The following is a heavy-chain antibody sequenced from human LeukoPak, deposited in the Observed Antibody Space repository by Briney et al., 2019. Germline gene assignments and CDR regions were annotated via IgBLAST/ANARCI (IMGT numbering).Heavy chain of an antibody. Sequence: SVKVSCKASGGTFSSYAISWVRPAPGQGLEWMGGIIPIFGTANYAQKFQGRVTITTDESTSTAYMELSSLRSEDTAVYYCAREALAYGSAYYFDYWGQGTLVTVSS. CDR3: AREALAYGSAYYFDY. CDR2: IIPIFGTA. CDR1: GGTFSSYA. V-gene: IGHV1-69*05. D-gene: IGHD3-10*01. J-gene: IGHJ4*02.